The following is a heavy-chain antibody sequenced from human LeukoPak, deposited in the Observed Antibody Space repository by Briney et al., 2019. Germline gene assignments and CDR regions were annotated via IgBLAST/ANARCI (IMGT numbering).Heavy chain of an antibody. D-gene: IGHD3-10*01. Sequence: GASLRLSCAASGFTFSNIWMSWVRQAPGKGLEWVANIRHDGSETNYVDSVKGRFTISRDNAKNSLHLQMNSLRAEDTAVYYCAKNGGPHGMDVWGQGTTVTVSS. CDR3: AKNGGPHGMDV. CDR1: GFTFSNIW. V-gene: IGHV3-7*02. J-gene: IGHJ6*02. CDR2: IRHDGSET.